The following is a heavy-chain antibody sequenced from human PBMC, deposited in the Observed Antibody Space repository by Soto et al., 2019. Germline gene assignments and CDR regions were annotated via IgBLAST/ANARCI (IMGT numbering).Heavy chain of an antibody. CDR2: ISYDSSNK. J-gene: IGHJ4*02. CDR1: GFTFSYG. CDR3: AKLVIGYGSGNTCEDY. D-gene: IGHD2-15*01. V-gene: IGHV3-30*18. Sequence: VQLLESGGGLIQPGGSLRLSCAASGFTFSYGIHWLRQAPGKGLEWVAYISYDSSNKFYGDSVKGRFTISRDNSKNTQFLQMNSLRAEDTAVYYCAKLVIGYGSGNTCEDYWGQGTLVAVSS.